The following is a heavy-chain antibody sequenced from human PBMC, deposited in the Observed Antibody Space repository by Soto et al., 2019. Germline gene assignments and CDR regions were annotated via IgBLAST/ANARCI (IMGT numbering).Heavy chain of an antibody. CDR3: ARDGRALRYFDWFFDY. CDR2: IYDSGST. V-gene: IGHV4-59*01. D-gene: IGHD3-9*01. J-gene: IGHJ4*02. Sequence: QVQLQESGPGLVKPSETLSLTCTVSGGSISGYYWSWIRQPPGKGLEWIGYIYDSGSTNYNPSLKSRVTISVDTSKNQFSLKLSSVTAADTAVYYCARDGRALRYFDWFFDYWGQGTLVTVSS. CDR1: GGSISGYY.